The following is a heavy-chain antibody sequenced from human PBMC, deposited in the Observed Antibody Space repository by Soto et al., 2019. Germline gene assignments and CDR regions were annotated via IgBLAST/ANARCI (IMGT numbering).Heavy chain of an antibody. J-gene: IGHJ4*02. CDR1: GFTFSTYA. Sequence: GGSLSLSCAASGFTFSTYAMNWVRQFPGRGLEWVSYISSSSSAIDYADSVKGRFTVSRDNAKNSLYLQMNSLRDEDTAVYYCASDRSLGSNWYYYLESWGQGSLVTVYS. CDR3: ASDRSLGSNWYYYLES. D-gene: IGHD3-16*01. CDR2: ISSSSSAI. V-gene: IGHV3-48*02.